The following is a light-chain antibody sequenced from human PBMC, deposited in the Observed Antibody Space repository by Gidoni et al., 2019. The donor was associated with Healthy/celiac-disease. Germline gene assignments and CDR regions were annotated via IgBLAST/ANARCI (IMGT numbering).Light chain of an antibody. Sequence: EIVLTQSPPTLSLSPGERATLSCRASQSVSSYLAWYQQKPGQAPRLLIYDASNRATGIPARFSGSGSGTDFTLTISSLEPEDFAVYYCQQRSNWPPVTTFGPGTKVDIK. V-gene: IGKV3-11*01. J-gene: IGKJ3*01. CDR2: DAS. CDR1: QSVSSY. CDR3: QQRSNWPPVTT.